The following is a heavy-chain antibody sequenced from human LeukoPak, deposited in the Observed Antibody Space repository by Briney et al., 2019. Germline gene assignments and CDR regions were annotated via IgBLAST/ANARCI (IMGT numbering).Heavy chain of an antibody. J-gene: IGHJ3*02. D-gene: IGHD2-2*01. CDR2: ISPSCGST. Sequence: ASVKVSCKASGYTFTSYYMHWVRQAPGQGLEWMGIISPSCGSTSYAQKFQGRVTMTRDTSTSTVYMELSSLRSEDTAVYYCASPYCSSTSCYKGPRAAFDIWGQGTMVTVSS. CDR3: ASPYCSSTSCYKGPRAAFDI. CDR1: GYTFTSYY. V-gene: IGHV1-46*01.